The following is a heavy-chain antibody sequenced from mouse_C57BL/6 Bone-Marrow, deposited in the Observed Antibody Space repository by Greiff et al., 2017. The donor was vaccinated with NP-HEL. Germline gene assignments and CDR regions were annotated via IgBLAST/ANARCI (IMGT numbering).Heavy chain of an antibody. CDR2: INPSSGYT. J-gene: IGHJ2*01. CDR3: ASRSRRYFDY. Sequence: QVQLKQSGAELARPGASVKMSCKASGYTFTSYTMHWVKQRPGQGLEWIGYINPSSGYTKYNQKFKDKATLTADKSSSTAYMQLSSLTSEDSAVYYCASRSRRYFDYWGQGTTLTVSS. CDR1: GYTFTSYT. V-gene: IGHV1-4*01.